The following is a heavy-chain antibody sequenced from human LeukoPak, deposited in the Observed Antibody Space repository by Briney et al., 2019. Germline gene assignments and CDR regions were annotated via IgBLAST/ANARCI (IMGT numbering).Heavy chain of an antibody. CDR2: LHYSGST. D-gene: IGHD3-10*01. CDR1: GGSISSGGYY. Sequence: SQTLSLTCTVSGGSISSGGYYWSWIRQHPGKGLEWIGWLHYSGSTNYNPSLKSRVTISVDTSKNQFSLKLSSVTAADTAVYYCARHGVDYFGSGSFPTPFDYWGQGTLVTVSS. J-gene: IGHJ4*02. V-gene: IGHV4-31*03. CDR3: ARHGVDYFGSGSFPTPFDY.